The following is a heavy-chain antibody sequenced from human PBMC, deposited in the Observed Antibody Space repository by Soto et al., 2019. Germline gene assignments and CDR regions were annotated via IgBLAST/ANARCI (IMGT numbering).Heavy chain of an antibody. Sequence: GSVKVSCKASGYTFPSHGISWVRQAPGQGLEWMGWISAYNGNTNYAQKLQGRVTMTTDTSTSTAYMELRSLRSDDTAVYYCATAYYYDSSGYPDAFDIWGQGTMVTVSS. CDR3: ATAYYYDSSGYPDAFDI. J-gene: IGHJ3*02. V-gene: IGHV1-18*01. D-gene: IGHD3-22*01. CDR1: GYTFPSHG. CDR2: ISAYNGNT.